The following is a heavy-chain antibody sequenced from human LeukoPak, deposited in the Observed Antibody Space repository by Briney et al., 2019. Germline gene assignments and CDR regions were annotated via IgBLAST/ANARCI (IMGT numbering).Heavy chain of an antibody. Sequence: GGSLRLSCSASGFSFGSYGINWVRQAPGKGLEWVAHVWYDGTKKLYADSVNGRFTVSRDNSRNTVYLQTDSLRAEDTAIYYCARSAGGPPIGGGHSSGWADYWGQGTLVTVSS. J-gene: IGHJ4*02. CDR3: ARSAGGPPIGGGHSSGWADY. V-gene: IGHV3-33*01. D-gene: IGHD6-19*01. CDR2: VWYDGTKK. CDR1: GFSFGSYG.